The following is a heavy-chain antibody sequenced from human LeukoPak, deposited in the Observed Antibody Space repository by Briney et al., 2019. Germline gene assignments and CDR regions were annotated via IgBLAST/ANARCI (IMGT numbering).Heavy chain of an antibody. CDR2: IYYSGST. D-gene: IGHD6-19*01. V-gene: IGHV4-59*01. CDR1: GGSISSYY. Sequence: PSETLSLTCTASGGSISSYYWSWIRQPPGKGLEWIGYIYYSGSTNYNPSLKSRVTISVDTSKNQFSLKLSSVTAADTAVYYCARARIAVAYYFDYWGQGTLVTVSS. CDR3: ARARIAVAYYFDY. J-gene: IGHJ4*02.